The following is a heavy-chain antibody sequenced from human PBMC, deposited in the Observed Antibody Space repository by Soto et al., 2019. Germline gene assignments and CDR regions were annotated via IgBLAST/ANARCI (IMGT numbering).Heavy chain of an antibody. D-gene: IGHD5-18*01. CDR2: IYYSGNT. V-gene: IGHV4-61*01. J-gene: IGHJ4*02. CDR3: ARGGGVTATFDY. Sequence: SETLSLTCTVSGDPVSSGNYYWSWIRQPPGKGLQWISYIYYSGNTNDNPSLKSRVIISVDTSKNQFSLKLSSVTTADTAVYYCARGGGVTATFDYWGQGILVTVSS. CDR1: GDPVSSGNYY.